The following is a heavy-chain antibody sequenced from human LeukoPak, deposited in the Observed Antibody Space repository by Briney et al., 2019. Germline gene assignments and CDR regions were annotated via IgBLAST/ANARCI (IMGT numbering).Heavy chain of an antibody. CDR2: IVNDGGKT. CDR3: GTWAFYHGLDV. V-gene: IGHV3-43*02. J-gene: IGHJ6*02. D-gene: IGHD1-26*01. Sequence: GGSLRLSCAASGFAFHPFDMYWVLQAPGKGVDGVSRIVNDGGKTYYSDSVRGRFTVCRDNSKDSLHLQLNSLRSDDAALYYCGTWAFYHGLDVWGQGTTVTVSS. CDR1: GFAFHPFD.